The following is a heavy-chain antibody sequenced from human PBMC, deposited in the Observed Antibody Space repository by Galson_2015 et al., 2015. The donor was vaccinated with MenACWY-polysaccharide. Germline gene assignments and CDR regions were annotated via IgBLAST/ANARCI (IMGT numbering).Heavy chain of an antibody. Sequence: SLRLACAGSGLTFSSYGMGWVRQAQGKGLEWVSGLSPTTGNTYYADSVSGRFTISRDNSNNTLYLQMDSLRAEDTALYYCAKGAAHYGSGNYYDYWGQGTQVTVSS. CDR3: AKGAAHYGSGNYYDY. J-gene: IGHJ4*02. V-gene: IGHV3-23*01. CDR2: LSPTTGNT. D-gene: IGHD3-10*01. CDR1: GLTFSSYG.